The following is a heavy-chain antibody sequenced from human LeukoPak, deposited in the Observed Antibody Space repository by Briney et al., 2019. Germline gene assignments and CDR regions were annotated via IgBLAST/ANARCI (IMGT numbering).Heavy chain of an antibody. CDR1: EFSVGSNY. CDR3: AADPSDPLNSLAFDY. Sequence: GGSLRLSCAASEFSVGSNYMTWVRQAPGKGLEWVSLIYSGGSTYYADSVKGRFTISRDNSKNTLYLQMNSLRAEDTAVYYCAADPSDPLNSLAFDYWGQGTLVTVSS. D-gene: IGHD1-7*01. V-gene: IGHV3-66*01. J-gene: IGHJ4*02. CDR2: IYSGGST.